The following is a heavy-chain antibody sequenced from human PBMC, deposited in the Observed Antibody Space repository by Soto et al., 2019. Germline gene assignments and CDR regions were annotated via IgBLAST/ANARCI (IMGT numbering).Heavy chain of an antibody. D-gene: IGHD2-8*02. V-gene: IGHV3-23*01. J-gene: IGHJ3*02. CDR3: AKATATGGGAFDI. CDR2: ILVGGSP. CDR1: GFICSSYD. Sequence: GGSLRLSCAASGFICSSYDMSWVRQAPGKGLEWVSTILVGGSPHCEGSVRGRFTISRDGSKNTVYLQMNSLTAGDTAVYYCAKATATGGGAFDICGQGTMVTVSS.